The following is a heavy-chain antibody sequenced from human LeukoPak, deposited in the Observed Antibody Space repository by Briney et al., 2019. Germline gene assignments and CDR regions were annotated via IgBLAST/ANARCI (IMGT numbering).Heavy chain of an antibody. Sequence: GGSLRLSCAASGFTFSSYAMSWVRQAPGKGLEWVSAISGSGGSTYYADSVKGRFTISRDNSKNTLYLQVNSLRAEDTAVYYCARGAGSSLSRVLDYWGQGTLVTVSS. J-gene: IGHJ4*02. CDR2: ISGSGGST. D-gene: IGHD2/OR15-2a*01. CDR3: ARGAGSSLSRVLDY. V-gene: IGHV3-23*01. CDR1: GFTFSSYA.